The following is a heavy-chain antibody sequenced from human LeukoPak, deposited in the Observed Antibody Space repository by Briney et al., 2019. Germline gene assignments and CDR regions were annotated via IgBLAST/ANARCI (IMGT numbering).Heavy chain of an antibody. Sequence: SETLSLTCAVYGGSFSGYYWSWIRQPPGKGLEWIGEINHSGSTNYNPSLKSRVTISVGTSKNQFSLKLSSVTAADTAVYYCARSPNWGSVDYWYFDLWGRGTLVTVSS. CDR2: INHSGST. J-gene: IGHJ2*01. V-gene: IGHV4-34*01. D-gene: IGHD7-27*01. CDR3: ARSPNWGSVDYWYFDL. CDR1: GGSFSGYY.